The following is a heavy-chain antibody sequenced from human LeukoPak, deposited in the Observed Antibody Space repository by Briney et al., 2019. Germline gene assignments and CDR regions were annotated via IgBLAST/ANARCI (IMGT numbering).Heavy chain of an antibody. J-gene: IGHJ4*02. V-gene: IGHV4-4*07. CDR2: IYTSGST. CDR1: DVSVSGYY. D-gene: IGHD3-22*01. CDR3: ARDRWNKIGDDTSGYYYDY. Sequence: SETLSLTCSVSDVSVSGYYWSWIRQPAGTGLEWIGRIYTSGSTKYSPALKSRVTISVDKSKNQFSLKLSSVNAADTAVYYCARDRWNKIGDDTSGYYYDYWGQGTLVTVSS.